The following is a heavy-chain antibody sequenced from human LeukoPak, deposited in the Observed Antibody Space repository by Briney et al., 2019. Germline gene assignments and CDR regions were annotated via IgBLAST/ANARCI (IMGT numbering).Heavy chain of an antibody. J-gene: IGHJ4*02. D-gene: IGHD4-17*01. CDR1: GGSISSYY. V-gene: IGHV4-59*01. Sequence: PSETLSLTCTVSGGSISSYYWSWIRQPPGKGLEWIGYIYYSGSTNYNPSLKSRVTISVDTSKNQFSLKLSSVTAADTAVYYCARERSNGPTVIDCWGQGTLVTVSS. CDR3: ARERSNGPTVIDC. CDR2: IYYSGST.